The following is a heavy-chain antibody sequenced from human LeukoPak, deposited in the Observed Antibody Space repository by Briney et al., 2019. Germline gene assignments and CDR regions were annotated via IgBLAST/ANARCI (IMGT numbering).Heavy chain of an antibody. V-gene: IGHV5-10-1*01. D-gene: IGHD5-12*01. CDR3: ARAPRAATIWGDY. CDR1: GYSFTSYW. Sequence: GESLKISCKGSGYSFTSYWISWVRQMPGKGLEWMGRIDPSDSYTNYSPSFQGHVTISADKSISTAYLQWSSLKASDTAMYYCARAPRAATIWGDYWGQGTLVTVSS. J-gene: IGHJ4*02. CDR2: IDPSDSYT.